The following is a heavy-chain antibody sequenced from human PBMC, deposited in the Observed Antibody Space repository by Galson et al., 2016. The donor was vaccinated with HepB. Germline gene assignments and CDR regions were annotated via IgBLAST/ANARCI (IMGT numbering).Heavy chain of an antibody. D-gene: IGHD3-9*01. V-gene: IGHV3-48*01. CDR2: NSRENNRI. J-gene: IGHJ4*02. CDR1: GFTFSDYA. Sequence: SLRLSCAASGFTFSDYAMNWVRQAQGKGLEWISHNSRENNRIDYADSVKGRFTVSRDNGKNSLYLQMNSLRVEDTAVYYCVRDHDWAFDYWGQGLLVTVSS. CDR3: VRDHDWAFDY.